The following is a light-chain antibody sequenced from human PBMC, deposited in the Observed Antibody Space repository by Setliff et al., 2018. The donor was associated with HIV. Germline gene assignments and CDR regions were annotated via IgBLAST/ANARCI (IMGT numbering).Light chain of an antibody. V-gene: IGLV2-18*02. J-gene: IGLJ2*01. Sequence: QSALAQPPSVSGSPGQSVTISCTGTSSDVGSYNRVSWYQQPPGTAPKLMIYEVSYRPSGVPDRFSGSKSVNTASLTISGLQAEDEADYYCNSYTSSSTVVFGGGTKVTVL. CDR1: SSDVGSYNR. CDR2: EVS. CDR3: NSYTSSSTVV.